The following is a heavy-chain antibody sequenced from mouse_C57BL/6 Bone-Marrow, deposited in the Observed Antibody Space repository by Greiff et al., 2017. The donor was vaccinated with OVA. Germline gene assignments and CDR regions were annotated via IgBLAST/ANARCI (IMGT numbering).Heavy chain of an antibody. CDR2: INPNNGGT. V-gene: IGHV1-18*01. D-gene: IGHD2-4*01. Sequence: VQLQQSGPELVQPGASVKIPCKASGFTFTDYNMDWVKQSHGKSLEWIGDINPNNGGTIYNQKVKGKATLTVVKYYSTAYLGLRSLTAEDTAVYYWARRYYDPHWYFYVWGTGTTVTFSS. CDR1: GFTFTDYN. J-gene: IGHJ1*03. CDR3: ARRYYDPHWYFYV.